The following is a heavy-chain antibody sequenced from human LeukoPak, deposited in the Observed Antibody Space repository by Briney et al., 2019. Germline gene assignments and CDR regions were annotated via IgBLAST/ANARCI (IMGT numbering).Heavy chain of an antibody. V-gene: IGHV4-30-4*08. CDR3: ARGPYDFWSGSYFDY. J-gene: IGHJ4*02. Sequence: SETLSLTCTVSGGSISSGGYYWSWIRQHPGKGLEWIGYIYYSGSTYYNPSLKSRVTISVDTSKNQFSLKLSSVTAADTAVYYCARGPYDFWSGSYFDYWGQGTLVTVSS. D-gene: IGHD3-3*01. CDR1: GGSISSGGYY. CDR2: IYYSGST.